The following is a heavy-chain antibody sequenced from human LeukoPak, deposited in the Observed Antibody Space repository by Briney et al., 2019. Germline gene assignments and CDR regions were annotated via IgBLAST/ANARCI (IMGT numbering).Heavy chain of an antibody. CDR1: GFTFSSYG. V-gene: IGHV3-30*02. D-gene: IGHD3-3*01. CDR2: IRYDGSNK. J-gene: IGHJ1*01. CDR3: AKDAIFGVVIEYFQH. Sequence: GGSLRLSCAASGFTFSSYGMHWVRQAPGKGLEWVAFIRYDGSNKYYADSVKGRFTISRDNSKNTLYLQMNSLRAEDTAVYYCAKDAIFGVVIEYFQHWGQGTLVTVSS.